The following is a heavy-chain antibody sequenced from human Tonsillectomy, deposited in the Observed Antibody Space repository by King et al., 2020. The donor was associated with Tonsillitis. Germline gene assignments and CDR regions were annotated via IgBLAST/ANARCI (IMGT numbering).Heavy chain of an antibody. J-gene: IGHJ4*02. D-gene: IGHD6-6*01. Sequence: DVQLVESGGGLVKPGGSLRLSCAASGFTFSSYSMNWVRQAPGKGLEWVSSISSSSSYIYYADSVKGRFTISRDNAKNSLFLQMNSLRAEDTAVYYCARGADGGYSSSSDSAFDYWGQGTLVTVSS. CDR2: ISSSSSYI. CDR1: GFTFSSYS. V-gene: IGHV3-21*01. CDR3: ARGADGGYSSSSDSAFDY.